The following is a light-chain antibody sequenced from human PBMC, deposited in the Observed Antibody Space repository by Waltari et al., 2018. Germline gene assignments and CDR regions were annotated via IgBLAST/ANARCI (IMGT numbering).Light chain of an antibody. J-gene: IGKJ4*01. CDR1: HYISTY. V-gene: IGKV3-11*01. CDR3: QQRTNWPPALT. Sequence: EIVLTQSPVTLSLPPGERATLSCRASHYISTYLTWYQQKPGQAPRLLIYDASNRATGIPARFSGSGSGTDFTLTISSLEPEDFAVYYCQQRTNWPPALTFGGGTKVEI. CDR2: DAS.